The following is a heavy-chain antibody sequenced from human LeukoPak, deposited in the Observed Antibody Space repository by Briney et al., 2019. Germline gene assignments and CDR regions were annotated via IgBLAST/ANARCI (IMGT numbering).Heavy chain of an antibody. CDR2: IYYSGST. CDR3: ARLGKLQYLDY. D-gene: IGHD4-11*01. Sequence: SETLSLTCTVSGGSISSSSYYWGWIRQPPGKGLEWIGSIYYSGSTYYNPSLKSRVTISVDTSKNQFSLKLSSVTAADTPVYYCARLGKLQYLDYWGQGTLVTVSS. J-gene: IGHJ4*02. CDR1: GGSISSSSYY. V-gene: IGHV4-39*01.